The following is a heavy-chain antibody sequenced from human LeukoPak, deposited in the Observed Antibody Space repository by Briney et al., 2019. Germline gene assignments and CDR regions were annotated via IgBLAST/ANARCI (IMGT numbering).Heavy chain of an antibody. CDR3: ARDSSSWYGDY. V-gene: IGHV4-38-2*02. Sequence: SETLSLTCTVSGYSISSGYYWGWIRQPPGKGLEWIGSIYHSGSTYYNPSLKSRVTISVDTSKNQFSLKLSSVTAADTAVYYCARDSSSWYGDYWGQGTLVTVSS. CDR1: GYSISSGYY. D-gene: IGHD6-13*01. J-gene: IGHJ4*02. CDR2: IYHSGST.